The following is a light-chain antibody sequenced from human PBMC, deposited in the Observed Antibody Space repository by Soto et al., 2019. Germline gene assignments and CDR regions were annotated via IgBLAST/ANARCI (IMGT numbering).Light chain of an antibody. J-gene: IGKJ4*01. CDR1: QGISSY. Sequence: AIRMTQSPSSLSASTGDRVTITCRASQGISSYLAWYQQKPGKAPKLLIYAASTLQSGVPSRFSGSGSGTAVTLPISCLQSEDVATYYCQQYYSYPPLTFGGGTKVEIK. V-gene: IGKV1-8*01. CDR3: QQYYSYPPLT. CDR2: AAS.